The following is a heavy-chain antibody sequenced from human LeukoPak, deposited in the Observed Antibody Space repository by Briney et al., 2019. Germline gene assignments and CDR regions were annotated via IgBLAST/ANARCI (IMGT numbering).Heavy chain of an antibody. CDR1: GFIFSNFE. CDR3: ARVICNGGSCFQNDY. V-gene: IGHV3-48*03. D-gene: IGHD2-15*01. J-gene: IGHJ4*02. CDR2: INSGATSE. Sequence: GGSLRLSCTASGFIFSNFEMNWVRQSPGKGLQWVAYINSGATSEYYADSVKGRFTISRDNAKNSLYLRMNSLGVQDTAIYYCARVICNGGSCFQNDYWGQGTMVTVSS.